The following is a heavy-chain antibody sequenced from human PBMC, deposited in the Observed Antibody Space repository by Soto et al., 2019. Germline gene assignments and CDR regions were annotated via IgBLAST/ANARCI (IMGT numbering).Heavy chain of an antibody. CDR2: ISSSSTTI. J-gene: IGHJ5*02. CDR3: ASEHLGWLDP. Sequence: EVQVVESGGGLVQPGESLRLSCAASGFTFSTNNMYWVRQAPGKGLEWVAYISSSSTTIQYADSVKGRFTISRDNAKNSPYLQLNRLRAEDTAVYYCASEHLGWLDPWGEGTLVTVAS. V-gene: IGHV3-48*01. CDR1: GFTFSTNN. D-gene: IGHD3-16*01.